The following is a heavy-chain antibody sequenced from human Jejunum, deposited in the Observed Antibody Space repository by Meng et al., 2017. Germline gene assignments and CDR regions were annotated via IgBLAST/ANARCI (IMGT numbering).Heavy chain of an antibody. V-gene: IGHV3-48*03. Sequence: GESLKISCAASGFSLSNYEVNWVRQAPGKGLEWISYISGSGATVYYAESVKGRFTISRDNARNSLYLQMNSLRADDTAIYYCARDHLEHRSTWTGYFGYWGQGTLVTVSS. CDR3: ARDHLEHRSTWTGYFGY. D-gene: IGHD2-2*01. CDR1: GFSLSNYE. J-gene: IGHJ4*02. CDR2: ISGSGATV.